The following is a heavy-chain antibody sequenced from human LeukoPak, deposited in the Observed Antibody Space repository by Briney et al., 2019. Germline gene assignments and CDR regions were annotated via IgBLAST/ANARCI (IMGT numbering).Heavy chain of an antibody. CDR2: IYYSRST. V-gene: IGHV4-59*01. Sequence: PSETLSLTCTVSGGSISSYYWSWIRQPPGKGLEWIGYIYYSRSTNYNPSLKSRVTISVDTSKNQFSLKLSSVTAADTAVYYCARVRMGWFVPWGQGTLVTVSS. CDR3: ARVRMGWFVP. D-gene: IGHD2-15*01. J-gene: IGHJ5*02. CDR1: GGSISSYY.